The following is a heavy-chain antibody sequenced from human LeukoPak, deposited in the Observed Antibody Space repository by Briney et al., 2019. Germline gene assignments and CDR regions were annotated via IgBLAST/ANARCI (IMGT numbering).Heavy chain of an antibody. D-gene: IGHD6-6*01. CDR3: ARVYRSSSGYCFDF. CDR1: GFTFSSYW. CDR2: IKQDGSEK. V-gene: IGHV3-7*01. Sequence: PGGSLRLSCAVSGFTFSSYWMSWVRQAPGKGLEWVANIKQDGSEKYYVDSVKGRFTVSRDNAKNSLYLRMNSLRAEDTAVYYCARVYRSSSGYCFDFWGQGTLVTVSS. J-gene: IGHJ4*02.